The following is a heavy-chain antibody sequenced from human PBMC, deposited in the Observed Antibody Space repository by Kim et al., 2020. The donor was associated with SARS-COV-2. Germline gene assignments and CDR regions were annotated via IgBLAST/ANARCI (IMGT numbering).Heavy chain of an antibody. Sequence: GGSLRLSCAASGFTVSSNYMSWVRQAPGKGLEWVSVIYSGGSTYYADSVKGRFTISRDNSKNTLYLQMNSLRAEDTAVYYCARDPPGGCGGDCPDYWGQGTLVTVSS. CDR1: GFTVSSNY. D-gene: IGHD2-21*02. CDR3: ARDPPGGCGGDCPDY. CDR2: IYSGGST. J-gene: IGHJ4*02. V-gene: IGHV3-66*01.